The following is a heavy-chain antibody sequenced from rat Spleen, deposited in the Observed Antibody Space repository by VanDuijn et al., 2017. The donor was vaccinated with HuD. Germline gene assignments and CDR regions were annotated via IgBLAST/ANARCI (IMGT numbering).Heavy chain of an antibody. V-gene: IGHV5-20*01. Sequence: EVQLVESGGGLVQPGRSLKLSCAASGFTFSDYYMVWVRQAPTKGLEWVASISYDGGTTYYRDSVKGRFTISRDNAKSSLYLQMDSLRSEDTATYYCAREDSGINYWGQGVMVTVSS. CDR3: AREDSGINY. CDR2: ISYDGGTT. CDR1: GFTFSDYY. J-gene: IGHJ2*01. D-gene: IGHD1-4*01.